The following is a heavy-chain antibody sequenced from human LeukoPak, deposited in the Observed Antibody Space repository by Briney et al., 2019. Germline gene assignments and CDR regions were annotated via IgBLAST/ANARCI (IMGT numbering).Heavy chain of an antibody. CDR3: AIQEPLGTAMVPDYYYYGMDV. D-gene: IGHD5-18*01. V-gene: IGHV1-18*04. Sequence: GASVKVSCKASGYTFTNYGISWVRQAPGQGLEWMSWISANNGEIRYAQNFQGRVTMTTDTSTSTAYMELRSLRSDDTAVYYCAIQEPLGTAMVPDYYYYGMDVWGQGTTVTVSS. J-gene: IGHJ6*01. CDR1: GYTFTNYG. CDR2: ISANNGEI.